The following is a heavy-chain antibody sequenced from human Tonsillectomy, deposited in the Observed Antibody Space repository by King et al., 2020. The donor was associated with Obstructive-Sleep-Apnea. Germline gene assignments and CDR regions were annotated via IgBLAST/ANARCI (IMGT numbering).Heavy chain of an antibody. CDR1: GGSISSYY. D-gene: IGHD3-22*01. CDR2: IYYSGST. CDR3: ASSPRVYDSSGYYYVVY. Sequence: QLQESGPGLVKPSETLSLTCTVSGGSISSYYWSWIQQPPGKGLEWIGYIYYSGSTNYNPSLKSRVTISVDTSKNQFSLKLSSVTAADTAVYYCASSPRVYDSSGYYYVVYWGQGTLVTVSS. V-gene: IGHV4-59*01. J-gene: IGHJ4*02.